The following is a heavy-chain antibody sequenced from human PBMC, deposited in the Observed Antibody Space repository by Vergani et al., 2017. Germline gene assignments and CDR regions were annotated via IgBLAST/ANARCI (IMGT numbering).Heavy chain of an antibody. CDR3: ARVDWDYSSSSRDYYYGMDV. D-gene: IGHD6-6*01. Sequence: QVQLQESGPGLVKPSETLSLTCTVSGGSISSYYWSWIRQPPGKGLEWIGYIYYSGSTNYNPSLKSRVTISVDTSKNQFYLKLSSVTAADTAVYYCARVDWDYSSSSRDYYYGMDVWGQGTTVTVSS. CDR2: IYYSGST. V-gene: IGHV4-59*01. J-gene: IGHJ6*02. CDR1: GGSISSYY.